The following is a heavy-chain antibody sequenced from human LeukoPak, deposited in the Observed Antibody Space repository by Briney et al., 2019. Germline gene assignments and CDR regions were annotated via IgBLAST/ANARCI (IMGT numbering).Heavy chain of an antibody. V-gene: IGHV1-69*13. CDR3: ARDGTSGYSYGMDP. CDR1: GGTFSSYA. D-gene: IGHD5-18*01. Sequence: ASVKVSCKASGGTFSSYAISWVRQAPGQGLEWMGGIIPIFGTANYAQKFQGRVTITADESTSTAYVELSSLRSEDTAVYYCARDGTSGYSYGMDPWGQGTLVTVSS. CDR2: IIPIFGTA. J-gene: IGHJ5*02.